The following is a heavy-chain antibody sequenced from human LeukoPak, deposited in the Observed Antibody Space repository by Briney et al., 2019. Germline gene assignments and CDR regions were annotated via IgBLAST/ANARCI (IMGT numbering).Heavy chain of an antibody. Sequence: GESLKISCKGSGYSFTSYWIGWVRQMPGKGLEWMGIIYPGDSDTRYSPSFQGQVTISADKSISTAYLQWSSLKAPDTAMYYCARPVAAASDAFDIWGQGTMVTVSS. CDR2: IYPGDSDT. D-gene: IGHD6-13*01. CDR3: ARPVAAASDAFDI. V-gene: IGHV5-51*01. CDR1: GYSFTSYW. J-gene: IGHJ3*02.